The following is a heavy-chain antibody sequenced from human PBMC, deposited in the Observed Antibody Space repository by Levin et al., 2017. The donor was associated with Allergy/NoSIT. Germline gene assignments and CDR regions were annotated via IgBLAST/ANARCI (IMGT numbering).Heavy chain of an antibody. CDR2: INPNSGGT. CDR1: GYTFTGYY. V-gene: IGHV1-2*02. Sequence: ASVKVSCKASGYTFTGYYMHWVRQAPGQGLEWMGWINPNSGGTNYAQKFQGRVTMTRDTSISTAYMELSRLRSDDTAVYYCAREVYDILTGSEGPNWFDPWGQGTLVTVSS. CDR3: AREVYDILTGSEGPNWFDP. J-gene: IGHJ5*02. D-gene: IGHD3-9*01.